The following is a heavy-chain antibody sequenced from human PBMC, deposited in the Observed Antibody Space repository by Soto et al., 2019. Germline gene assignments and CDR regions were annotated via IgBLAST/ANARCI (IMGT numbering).Heavy chain of an antibody. CDR2: IYSGGST. Sequence: VQLVESGGGLVQPGGSLRLSCAASGFTVSSNYMSWVRQAPGKGLEWVSVIYSGGSTYYADSVKGRFTISRDNSKNTLYLQMNSLRAEDTAVYYCARGAEYSSGGFDYWGQGTLVTVSS. D-gene: IGHD6-19*01. CDR3: ARGAEYSSGGFDY. J-gene: IGHJ4*02. V-gene: IGHV3-66*01. CDR1: GFTVSSNY.